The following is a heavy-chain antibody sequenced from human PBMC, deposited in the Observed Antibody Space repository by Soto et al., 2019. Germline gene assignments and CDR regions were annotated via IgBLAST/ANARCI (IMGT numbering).Heavy chain of an antibody. CDR3: ARGRGYCGGTNCYLDH. Sequence: PGGSLRLSCAASGFSFSSHSMKWVRQAPGKGLEWVSYISSSGSTIYYADSVKGRFTISRDNAKNSLYLQMNSLRDDDTAVYYCARGRGYCGGTNCYLDHWGQGALVTV. CDR1: GFSFSSHS. D-gene: IGHD2-21*01. V-gene: IGHV3-48*02. CDR2: ISSSGSTI. J-gene: IGHJ4*02.